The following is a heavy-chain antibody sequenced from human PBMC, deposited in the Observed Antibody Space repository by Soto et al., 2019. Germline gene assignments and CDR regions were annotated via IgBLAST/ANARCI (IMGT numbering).Heavy chain of an antibody. D-gene: IGHD5-18*01. CDR1: GGTFSSYA. J-gene: IGHJ6*02. CDR3: ARDGHTAMDAYYYYYGMDV. CDR2: IIPIFGTA. Sequence: GASVKVSCKASGGTFSSYAISWVRQAPGQGLEWMGGIIPIFGTANYAQKFQGRVTITADESTSTAYMELSSLRSEDTAVYYCARDGHTAMDAYYYYYGMDVWGPGTTVTVSS. V-gene: IGHV1-69*13.